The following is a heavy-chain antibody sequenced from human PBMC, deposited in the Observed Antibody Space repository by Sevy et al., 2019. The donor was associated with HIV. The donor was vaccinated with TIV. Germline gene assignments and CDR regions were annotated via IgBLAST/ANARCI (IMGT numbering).Heavy chain of an antibody. V-gene: IGHV3-30-3*01. D-gene: IGHD6-13*01. CDR3: ARDKSSWYYFDS. CDR1: GFTFNTYA. J-gene: IGHJ4*02. CDR2: ISYDGTNK. Sequence: GGSLRLSCAASGFTFNTYAMHWVRQAPGKGLEWVAFISYDGTNKYYSDSVKGRFTISSDNANNTLYLQMNSLRTEDTAVFYCARDKSSWYYFDSWGQGTLVTVSS.